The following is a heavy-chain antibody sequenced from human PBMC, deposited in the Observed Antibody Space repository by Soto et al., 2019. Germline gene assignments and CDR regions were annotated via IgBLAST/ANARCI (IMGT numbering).Heavy chain of an antibody. D-gene: IGHD4-17*01. CDR2: ISPLKGRT. V-gene: IGHV1-18*04. Sequence: QVQLVQSGPDLKRPGASMKFSCKASGYTFTSYGISWVRQAPGQGLEWMAWISPLKGRTQYSQKAQRRVTLSTDTSSNTAYMEMTNLRVDDTAVYYCAMDYGDRPEYFKHWGQGTLVTVS. J-gene: IGHJ1*01. CDR3: AMDYGDRPEYFKH. CDR1: GYTFTSYG.